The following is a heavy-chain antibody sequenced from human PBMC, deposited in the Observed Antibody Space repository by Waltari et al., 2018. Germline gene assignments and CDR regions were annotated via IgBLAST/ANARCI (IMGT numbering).Heavy chain of an antibody. V-gene: IGHV3-11*04. CDR2: ISSRGDTI. D-gene: IGHD6-19*01. CDR3: ARGSVADP. J-gene: IGHJ5*02. Sequence: QAQLVESGGGLVRPGGSLRLSCTASGFTFSDFYMSWIRQAPGKGLEWISYISSRGDTIYYADSVKGRFTVSRDNADNSLFLQMNSLRVNDTAVYYCARGSVADPWGQGTLVTVSS. CDR1: GFTFSDFY.